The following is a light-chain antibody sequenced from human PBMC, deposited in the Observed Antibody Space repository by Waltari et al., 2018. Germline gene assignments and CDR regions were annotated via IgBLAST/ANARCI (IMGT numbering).Light chain of an antibody. CDR1: GSNIGIHT. CDR2: RDN. Sequence: QSVLTQPPSASGTPGPRVILSCSGSGSNIGIHTVNWYRQVPGPAPELLIYRDNQRPSGVPDRFSGSKSGTSASLAISGLQSEDEADYYCAGWDDSLNGVFGGGTKLTVL. V-gene: IGLV1-44*01. J-gene: IGLJ3*02. CDR3: AGWDDSLNGV.